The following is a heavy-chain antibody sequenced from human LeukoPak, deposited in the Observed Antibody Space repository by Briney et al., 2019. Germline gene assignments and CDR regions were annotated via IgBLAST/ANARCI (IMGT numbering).Heavy chain of an antibody. CDR2: IYTSGST. J-gene: IGHJ3*02. D-gene: IGHD3-22*01. CDR1: GGSISSYY. Sequence: PSETLSLTCTVSGGSISSYYWSWIRQPAGKGLEWIGRIYTSGSTNYNPSLKSRVTMSVDTSKNQFSLKLRSVTVAERAVYYCARERDYYDSRDAFDIWGQGTMVTVSS. CDR3: ARERDYYDSRDAFDI. V-gene: IGHV4-4*07.